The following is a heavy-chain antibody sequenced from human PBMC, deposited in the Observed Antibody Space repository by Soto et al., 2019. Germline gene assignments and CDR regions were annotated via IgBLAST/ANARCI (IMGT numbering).Heavy chain of an antibody. J-gene: IGHJ6*02. CDR2: ISGRGGST. D-gene: IGHD3-22*01. Sequence: EVQLLESGGNLVQPGGSLRLSCAASGFTFNTYAMSWVRQAPEKGLEWVSAISGRGGSTYYADSVKGRFTISRDNSKNTVYLQMNSLRAEDTAVYYCAKGVNYYDSSGYYSYYYNGMDVWGQGTTVTVSS. CDR3: AKGVNYYDSSGYYSYYYNGMDV. CDR1: GFTFNTYA. V-gene: IGHV3-23*01.